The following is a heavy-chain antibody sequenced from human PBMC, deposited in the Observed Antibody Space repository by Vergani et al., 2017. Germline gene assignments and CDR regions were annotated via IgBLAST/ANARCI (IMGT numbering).Heavy chain of an antibody. Sequence: QVQLQESGPGLVKPSETLSLTCTVSGGSISSYYWSWFRQPPGKGLEWIGYIYYSGSTNYNPSLKSRVTISGDTSKNQFSLKLRSVTAADTAVYYCARDSGGYSPYDMDVWGKGTTVTVSS. V-gene: IGHV4-59*01. CDR2: IYYSGST. J-gene: IGHJ6*03. D-gene: IGHD5-18*01. CDR1: GGSISSYY. CDR3: ARDSGGYSPYDMDV.